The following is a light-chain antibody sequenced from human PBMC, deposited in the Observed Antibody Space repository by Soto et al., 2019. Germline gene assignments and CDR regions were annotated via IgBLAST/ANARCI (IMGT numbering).Light chain of an antibody. V-gene: IGKV1-39*01. CDR3: QQSYSTPPLT. J-gene: IGKJ4*01. CDR1: QSISSY. CDR2: AAS. Sequence: DIQMTQSPSSLSASVGDRVTITCRASQSISSYLNWYQQKPGKAPKLLIYAASSLQSGVPSRFSGSGSGTAFTLTITSLQPEDFATYYCQQSYSTPPLTFGGGTKVETK.